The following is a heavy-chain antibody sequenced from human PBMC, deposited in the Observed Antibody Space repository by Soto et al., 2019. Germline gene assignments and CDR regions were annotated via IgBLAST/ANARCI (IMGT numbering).Heavy chain of an antibody. V-gene: IGHV3-30*18. D-gene: IGHD3-22*01. CDR2: ISYDGSNK. CDR3: AKDRITMIVVVASGGVDY. J-gene: IGHJ4*02. Sequence: QVQLVESGGGVVQPGRSLRLSCAASGFTFSSYGMHWVRQAPGKGLEWVAVISYDGSNKYYADSVKGRFTISRDNSKNTLYLQMNSLRAEDTAVYYCAKDRITMIVVVASGGVDYWGQGTLVTVSS. CDR1: GFTFSSYG.